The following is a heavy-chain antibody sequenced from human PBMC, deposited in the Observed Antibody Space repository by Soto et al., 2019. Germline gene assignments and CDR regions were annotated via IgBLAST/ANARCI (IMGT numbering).Heavy chain of an antibody. Sequence: SVKVSCKXSGGSFSSFGINWVRQAPGQGLEWMGGIIPIFGTANYAQKFQGRVTITADESTYTSYMELSSLRSEDTAVYYCARHRENYYDTRGYYNNWLDPWGQGTLVTVS. J-gene: IGHJ5*02. CDR2: IIPIFGTA. V-gene: IGHV1-69*13. D-gene: IGHD3-22*01. CDR3: ARHRENYYDTRGYYNNWLDP. CDR1: GGSFSSFG.